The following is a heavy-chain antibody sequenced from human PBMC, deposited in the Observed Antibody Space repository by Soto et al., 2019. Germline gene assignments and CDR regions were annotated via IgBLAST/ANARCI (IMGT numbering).Heavy chain of an antibody. CDR2: IIPIFGTA. Sequence: QVQLVQSGAEVKKPGSSVKVSCKASGGTFSSYAISWVRQAPGQGLEWMGGIIPIFGTANYAQKFQGRVKITADESQSTAYMELSSLESEVQAGDYCARRGGGYPLLSNWFDPWGQGTLVTVSS. J-gene: IGHJ5*02. CDR1: GGTFSSYA. V-gene: IGHV1-69*01. CDR3: ARRGGGYPLLSNWFDP. D-gene: IGHD2-2*01.